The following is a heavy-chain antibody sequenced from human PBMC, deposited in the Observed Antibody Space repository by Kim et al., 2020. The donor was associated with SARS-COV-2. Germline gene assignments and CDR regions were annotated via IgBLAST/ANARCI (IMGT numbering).Heavy chain of an antibody. CDR3: ARPRDYGDPVFDY. Sequence: SSPSFQGQVTISADKSISTAYLQWSSLKASDTAMYYCARPRDYGDPVFDYWGQGTLVTVSS. V-gene: IGHV5-51*01. J-gene: IGHJ4*02. D-gene: IGHD4-17*01.